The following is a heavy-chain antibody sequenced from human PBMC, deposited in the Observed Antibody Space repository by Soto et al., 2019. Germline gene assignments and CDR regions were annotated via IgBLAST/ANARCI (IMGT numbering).Heavy chain of an antibody. D-gene: IGHD5-18*01. V-gene: IGHV3-73*01. CDR2: IRSKVNDYGT. CDR3: TTAFDTAMDSHFDS. CDR1: GFSFRDSA. J-gene: IGHJ4*02. Sequence: PGGSLRLSCAASGFSFRDSAVHWVRQASGKGLEWVGRIRSKVNDYGTVYAASVKGRFTVSRDDSNNTAYLQMNRLKTEDTAVYYCTTAFDTAMDSHFDSWGQGALVTVSS.